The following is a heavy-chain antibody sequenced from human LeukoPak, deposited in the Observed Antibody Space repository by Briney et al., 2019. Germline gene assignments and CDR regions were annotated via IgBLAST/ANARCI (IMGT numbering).Heavy chain of an antibody. CDR1: GFTFSSYW. D-gene: IGHD5-12*01. Sequence: PGGSLRLSCAASGFTFSSYWMHWVRQAPGKGLVWVSRLNSDGSSTDYADSVKGRFTISRDNARNTLYLQMNSLRAEDTAVYYCARGYDYNWFDPWGQGTLVTFST. CDR2: LNSDGSST. J-gene: IGHJ5*02. CDR3: ARGYDYNWFDP. V-gene: IGHV3-74*01.